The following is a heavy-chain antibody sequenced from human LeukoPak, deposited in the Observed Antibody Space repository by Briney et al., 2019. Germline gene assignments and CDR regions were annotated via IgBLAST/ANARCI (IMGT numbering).Heavy chain of an antibody. D-gene: IGHD5-24*01. CDR2: IKHSEST. CDR1: GGSFSGYY. J-gene: IGHJ5*02. V-gene: IGHV4-34*01. Sequence: SETLSLTCAVYGGSFSGYYWSWIRQPPCTGLDWIGEIKHSESTNYNPSLKSRVTISVATSKNQFSLKLSSVTAADTSVYHCARLQGRGGYNANSFVPWGQGTQVT. CDR3: ARLQGRGGYNANSFVP.